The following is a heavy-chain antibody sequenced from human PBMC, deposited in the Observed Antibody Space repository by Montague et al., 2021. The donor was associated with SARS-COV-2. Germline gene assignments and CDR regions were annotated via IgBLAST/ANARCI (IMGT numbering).Heavy chain of an antibody. V-gene: IGHV4-39*01. CDR3: ATEVVVGHYYYYYGMDV. CDR2: IYYSGST. D-gene: IGHD2-15*01. Sequence: SETLSLTCTVSGGSISGSSYYWGWIRQPPGKGLEWIGSIYYSGSTYYNPSLKSRVTISVDTSKNPFSLKLSSVTAADTAVYYCATEVVVGHYYYYYGMDVWGQGTTVTVSS. CDR1: GGSISGSSYY. J-gene: IGHJ6*02.